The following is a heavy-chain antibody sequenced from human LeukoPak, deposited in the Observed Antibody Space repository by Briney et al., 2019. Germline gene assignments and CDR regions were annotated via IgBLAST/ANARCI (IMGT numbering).Heavy chain of an antibody. Sequence: ASVKVSCKASGYTFTSYYMHWVRQAPGQGLEWMGIINPSGGSTSYAQKFQGRVTMTRDTSTSTVYMELSSLRSEDTAVYYCARDYPGYSSSWYRDWFDPWGQGTLVTVSS. V-gene: IGHV1-46*01. J-gene: IGHJ5*02. CDR3: ARDYPGYSSSWYRDWFDP. CDR2: INPSGGST. D-gene: IGHD6-13*01. CDR1: GYTFTSYY.